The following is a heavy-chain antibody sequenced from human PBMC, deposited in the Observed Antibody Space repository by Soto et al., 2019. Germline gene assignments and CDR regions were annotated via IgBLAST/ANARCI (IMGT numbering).Heavy chain of an antibody. CDR2: MNPNSGNT. Sequence: ASVKVSCKASGYTFTSYDINWVRQATGQGLEWMGWMNPNSGNTGYAQKFQGRVTITADESTSTAYMELSSLRSEDTAVYYCARDCYDILAGYYYYYMDVWGKGTKVTVSS. CDR3: ARDCYDILAGYYYYYMDV. CDR1: GYTFTSYD. V-gene: IGHV1-8*01. D-gene: IGHD3-9*01. J-gene: IGHJ6*03.